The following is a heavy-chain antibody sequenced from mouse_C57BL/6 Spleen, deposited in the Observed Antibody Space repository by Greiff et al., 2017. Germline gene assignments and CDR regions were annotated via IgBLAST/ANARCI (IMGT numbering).Heavy chain of an antibody. CDR3: AKYDGSSSVPYYAMDY. CDR2: ISSGSSTI. V-gene: IGHV5-17*01. Sequence: EVKLVESGGGLVKPGGSLKLSCAASGFTFSDYGMHWVRQAPEKGLEWVAYISSGSSTIYYADTVKGRFTISRDNAKNTLFLQMTSLRSEDTAMYYCAKYDGSSSVPYYAMDYWGQGTSVTVSS. D-gene: IGHD1-1*01. CDR1: GFTFSDYG. J-gene: IGHJ4*01.